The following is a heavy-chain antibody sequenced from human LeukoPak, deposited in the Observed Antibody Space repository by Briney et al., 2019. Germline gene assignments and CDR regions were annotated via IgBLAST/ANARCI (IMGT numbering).Heavy chain of an antibody. V-gene: IGHV3-48*01. Sequence: PGRSLRLSCAASGFTFSSYSMNWVRQAPGEGLEWVSYISSSSSTIYYADSVKGRFTISRDNAKNSLYLQMNSLRAEDTAVYYCARALAAVAATPDYWGQGTLVTVSS. CDR2: ISSSSSTI. CDR1: GFTFSSYS. J-gene: IGHJ4*02. CDR3: ARALAAVAATPDY. D-gene: IGHD2-15*01.